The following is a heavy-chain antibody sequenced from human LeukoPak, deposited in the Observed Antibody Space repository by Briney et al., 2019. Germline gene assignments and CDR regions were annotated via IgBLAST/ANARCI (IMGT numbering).Heavy chain of an antibody. CDR3: ASGIAAAGRFDY. CDR2: ISGSAHKI. V-gene: IGHV3-23*01. Sequence: PGGSLRLSCVASGITFSNYAVSWVRQAPEKGLDWVSVISGSAHKIRYADSVKGRFTISRDNSENIVYLQMNNLRVEDTAVYYCASGIAAAGRFDYWGQGTLVTVSS. J-gene: IGHJ4*02. D-gene: IGHD6-13*01. CDR1: GITFSNYA.